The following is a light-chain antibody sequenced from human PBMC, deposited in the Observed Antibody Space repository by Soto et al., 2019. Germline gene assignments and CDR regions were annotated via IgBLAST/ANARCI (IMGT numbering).Light chain of an antibody. Sequence: QSALTQPASVSGSPGQSITISCTGTSSDVGGYNYVSWYQQHPGKAPKLMIYDVSNRPSGVSNRFSGSKSGNTASLTISGVQAEYEADYYCSSYSSSSTLVFGGGTQLTVL. V-gene: IGLV2-14*01. CDR1: SSDVGGYNY. CDR2: DVS. CDR3: SSYSSSSTLV. J-gene: IGLJ2*01.